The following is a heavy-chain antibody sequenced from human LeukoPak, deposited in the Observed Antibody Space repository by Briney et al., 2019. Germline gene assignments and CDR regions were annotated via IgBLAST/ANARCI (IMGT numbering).Heavy chain of an antibody. Sequence: GGSLRLSCAASGFTFSSYAMSWVCQAPGKGLEGVAAISGSGGSTYYADSVRGRFTISRDNSKNTLYLQMNSLRAEDTAVYYCAKGAGEEVVVPAAIHYYYYYMDVWGKGTTVTVSS. D-gene: IGHD2-2*01. CDR2: ISGSGGST. J-gene: IGHJ6*03. V-gene: IGHV3-23*01. CDR1: GFTFSSYA. CDR3: AKGAGEEVVVPAAIHYYYYYMDV.